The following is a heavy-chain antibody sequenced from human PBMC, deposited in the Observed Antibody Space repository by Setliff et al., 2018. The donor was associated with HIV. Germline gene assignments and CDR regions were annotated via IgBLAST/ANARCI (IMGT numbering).Heavy chain of an antibody. J-gene: IGHJ6*02. CDR2: INHSGST. V-gene: IGHV4-34*01. Sequence: TSETLSLTCAVYGGSFSGYYWSWIRQPPGKGLEWIGEINHSGSTNYNPSLKSRVTISVDTSKNQFSLKLSSVTAADTAVYYCTRAEQQLPYYYYYYGMDVWGQGTTVTVPS. D-gene: IGHD6-13*01. CDR3: TRAEQQLPYYYYYYGMDV. CDR1: GGSFSGYY.